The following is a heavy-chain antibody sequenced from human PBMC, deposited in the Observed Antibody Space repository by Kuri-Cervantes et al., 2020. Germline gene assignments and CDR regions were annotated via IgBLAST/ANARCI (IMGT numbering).Heavy chain of an antibody. CDR2: ISWNSGSI. V-gene: IGHV3-9*01. CDR1: GFTFDDYA. CDR3: AKDSVRRRGYYDSSGYSYYFDY. D-gene: IGHD3-22*01. Sequence: SLKISCAASGFTFDDYAIHWVRQAPGKGLEWVSGISWNSGSIGYADSVKGRFTISRDNAKNSLYLQMNSLRAEDTAVYFCAKDSVRRRGYYDSSGYSYYFDYWGQGTLVTVSS. J-gene: IGHJ4*02.